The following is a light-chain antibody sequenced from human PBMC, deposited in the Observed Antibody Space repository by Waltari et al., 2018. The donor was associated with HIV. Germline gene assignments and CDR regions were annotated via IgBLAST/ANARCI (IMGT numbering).Light chain of an antibody. V-gene: IGLV1-47*01. CDR3: AAWDNSLSVLVV. Sequence: QSVLTQTPSASGTPGQRVTISCSGSSSNIGSNYVYWYQQLPGTAPKLLIYRNNPRPSVVPDRFSGSKSGPSASLAISGLRSEDEADYYCAAWDNSLSVLVVFGGGTKLTVL. J-gene: IGLJ2*01. CDR2: RNN. CDR1: SSNIGSNY.